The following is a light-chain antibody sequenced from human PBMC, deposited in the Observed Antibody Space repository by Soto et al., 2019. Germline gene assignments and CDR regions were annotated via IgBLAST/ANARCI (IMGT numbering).Light chain of an antibody. Sequence: EIVMTQSPATLSVSQGERATLSCRASQSVSSNLAWYQQKPGQAPRLLIYGASTRATGIPARFSGSGSGTEFTLTISSLQSEDFAVYYCQQNNNWPLTFGQGTKLDI. CDR1: QSVSSN. CDR2: GAS. CDR3: QQNNNWPLT. V-gene: IGKV3-15*01. J-gene: IGKJ2*01.